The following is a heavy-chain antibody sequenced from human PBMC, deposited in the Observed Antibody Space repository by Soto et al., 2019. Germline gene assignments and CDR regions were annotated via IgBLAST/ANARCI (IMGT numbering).Heavy chain of an antibody. D-gene: IGHD6-19*01. J-gene: IGHJ4*02. CDR1: GDSISSYY. V-gene: IGHV4-59*08. CDR3: ARQPYTSGAYYFAY. CDR2: IFHTGSA. Sequence: QVQLQESGPGLVKPSETLSLTCTVSGDSISSYYWSWIRQPPGKGLEWIGYIFHTGSANYNPSLKSQVTLSIDTSKSQFSLRLSSVTAANTAVYYCARQPYTSGAYYFAYWGQGTPVTVSS.